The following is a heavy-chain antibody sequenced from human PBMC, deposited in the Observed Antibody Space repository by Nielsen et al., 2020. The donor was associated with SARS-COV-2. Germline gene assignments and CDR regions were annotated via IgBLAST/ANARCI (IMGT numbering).Heavy chain of an antibody. D-gene: IGHD6-13*01. CDR1: GFTFSSYA. CDR3: ARDGIILTAGTTYYYGMDV. J-gene: IGHJ6*02. V-gene: IGHV3-30-3*01. Sequence: GGSLRLSCAASGFTFSSYALHWVRQAPGKGLEWVAVMSDDGNNEYYADSVQGRFTISRDNSKNMLYLQMESLRPEDTAVYYCARDGIILTAGTTYYYGMDVWGQGTTVTVSS. CDR2: MSDDGNNE.